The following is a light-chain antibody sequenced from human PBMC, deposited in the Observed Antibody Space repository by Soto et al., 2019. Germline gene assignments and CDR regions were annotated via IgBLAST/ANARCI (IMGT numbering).Light chain of an antibody. V-gene: IGLV4-60*03. J-gene: IGLJ2*01. CDR2: LAGGGSY. CDR1: SGHRSNI. Sequence: QPVLTQSSSASASLGSSVKLTCTLSSGHRSNIIAWHQQQPGEAPRYLMKLAGGGSYNKGSGVPERFSGSSSGAARYLTISNVQSEDEADYYCETWDSNTRVFGAGTKLTVL. CDR3: ETWDSNTRV.